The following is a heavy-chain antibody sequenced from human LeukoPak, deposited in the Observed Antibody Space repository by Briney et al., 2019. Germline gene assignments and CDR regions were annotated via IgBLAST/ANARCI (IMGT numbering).Heavy chain of an antibody. CDR1: GYSISSGYY. CDR3: ARLAPYDSSGYYYVAEYFQH. D-gene: IGHD3-22*01. Sequence: TSETLSLTCAVSGYSISSGYYWGWIRPPPGKGLEWIGSIYHSGSTYYNPSLKSRVTISVDTSKNQFSLKLSSVTAADTAVYYCARLAPYDSSGYYYVAEYFQHWGQGTLVTVSS. J-gene: IGHJ1*01. V-gene: IGHV4-38-2*01. CDR2: IYHSGST.